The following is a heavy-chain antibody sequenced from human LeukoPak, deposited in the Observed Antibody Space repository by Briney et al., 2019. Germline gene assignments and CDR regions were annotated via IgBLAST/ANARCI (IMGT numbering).Heavy chain of an antibody. D-gene: IGHD6-19*01. CDR2: IYSSGST. J-gene: IGHJ4*02. CDR3: ARITSKVSFGGGWYFDY. V-gene: IGHV3-66*01. Sequence: GGSLRLSCATSGFSVRTNYMSWVRQAPGKGLEWVSVIYSSGSTYYPDSVKGRLTITRDDSQNTLDLQMNSLRAEDTAVYYCARITSKVSFGGGWYFDYWGQGTVVTVSS. CDR1: GFSVRTNY.